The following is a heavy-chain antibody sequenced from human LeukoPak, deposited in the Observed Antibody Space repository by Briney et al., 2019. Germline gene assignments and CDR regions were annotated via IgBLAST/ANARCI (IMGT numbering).Heavy chain of an antibody. J-gene: IGHJ4*02. D-gene: IGHD3-22*01. CDR3: ARGTAHYYDSSGYYFGY. Sequence: ASVKVSCKASGYTFTGYYMHWVRQAPGQGLEWMGRINPNSGGTNYAQKFQGRVTMTRDTSISTAYMELSRLRSDDTAVYYCARGTAHYYDSSGYYFGYLGQGTLVTVSS. V-gene: IGHV1-2*06. CDR2: INPNSGGT. CDR1: GYTFTGYY.